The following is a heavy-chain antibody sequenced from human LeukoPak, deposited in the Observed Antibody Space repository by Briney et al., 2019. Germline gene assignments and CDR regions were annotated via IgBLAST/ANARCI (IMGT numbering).Heavy chain of an antibody. CDR2: IKQDGSEK. J-gene: IGHJ3*02. V-gene: IGHV3-7*01. CDR1: GFTFSSYG. CDR3: ARETHEGAFDI. Sequence: GGSLRLSCAASGFTFSSYGMSWVRQAPGKGLEWVANIKQDGSEKYYVDSVKGRFTISRDNAKNSLYLQMNSLRAEDTAVYYCARETHEGAFDIWGQGTMVTVSS.